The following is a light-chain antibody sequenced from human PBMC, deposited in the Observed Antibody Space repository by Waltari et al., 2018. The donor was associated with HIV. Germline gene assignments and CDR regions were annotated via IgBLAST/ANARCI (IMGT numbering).Light chain of an antibody. J-gene: IGLJ2*01. CDR1: KLGDVY. Sequence: SFDLTQPVSVSVSLGQAANISCSADKLGDVYTSWYQQRPGQSPVLVISHDYKRPSWIPERFSGSNSGNTSALTIVGAQPLDEADFHCQAWVGSTVVFGGGTKLTVL. V-gene: IGLV3-1*01. CDR3: QAWVGSTVV. CDR2: HDY.